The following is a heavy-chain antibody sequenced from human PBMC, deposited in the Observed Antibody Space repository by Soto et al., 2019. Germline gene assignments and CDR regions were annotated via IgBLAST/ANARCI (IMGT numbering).Heavy chain of an antibody. CDR3: ARARDSSGLAFDI. J-gene: IGHJ3*02. Sequence: QVQLQESGPGLVKPSQTLSLTCTLSGGSISSGGYHCNWIRQRPGQGLEWIGYVFYSGSTYYNPSLKSRLSMSVDTSKNQFSLKLRSVTAADTSVYYCARARDSSGLAFDIWGQGTMVTVSS. D-gene: IGHD3-22*01. CDR2: VFYSGST. V-gene: IGHV4-31*03. CDR1: GGSISSGGYH.